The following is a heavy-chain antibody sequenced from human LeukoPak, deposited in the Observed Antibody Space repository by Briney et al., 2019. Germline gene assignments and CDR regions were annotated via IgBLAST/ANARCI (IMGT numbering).Heavy chain of an antibody. CDR3: VPTTAGRGEGPSLGY. V-gene: IGHV3-7*05. Sequence: GGSLRLSCAASGFTFSSYWMSWVRQAPGKGLEWVATINEDTSQKYYVDSVKGRFTISRDNAKNSLFLQMSSLRADDTAIYYCVPTTAGRGEGPSLGYWGQGTLVTVSS. CDR1: GFTFSSYW. J-gene: IGHJ4*02. D-gene: IGHD4-11*01. CDR2: INEDTSQK.